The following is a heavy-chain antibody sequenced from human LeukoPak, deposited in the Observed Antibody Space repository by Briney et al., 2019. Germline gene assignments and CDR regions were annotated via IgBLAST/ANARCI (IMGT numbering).Heavy chain of an antibody. D-gene: IGHD4-23*01. J-gene: IGHJ4*02. Sequence: GGSPRLSCAASGFTFSSYAMSWVRQAPGKGLEWVSYISSGGSTIYYADSVKGRFTISRDNAKNSLYLQMNSLRAEDTAVYYCAREVPHYGGNSGVFDYWGQGTLVAVSS. V-gene: IGHV3-48*04. CDR3: AREVPHYGGNSGVFDY. CDR2: ISSGGSTI. CDR1: GFTFSSYA.